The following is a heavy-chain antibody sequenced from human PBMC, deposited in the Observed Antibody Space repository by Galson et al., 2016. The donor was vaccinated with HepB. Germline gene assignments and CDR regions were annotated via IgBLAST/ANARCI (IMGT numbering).Heavy chain of an antibody. Sequence: SVKVSCKASGGTFSSYAISWVRQAPGQGLEWMGGIIPIFGTTKYAQKFQGRVTMTADESTSTAYMELSSLRSEDTAVYYCTRAGIVGATLGAFDIWGQGTMVTVSS. V-gene: IGHV1-69*13. CDR1: GGTFSSYA. CDR2: IIPIFGTT. CDR3: TRAGIVGATLGAFDI. D-gene: IGHD1-26*01. J-gene: IGHJ3*02.